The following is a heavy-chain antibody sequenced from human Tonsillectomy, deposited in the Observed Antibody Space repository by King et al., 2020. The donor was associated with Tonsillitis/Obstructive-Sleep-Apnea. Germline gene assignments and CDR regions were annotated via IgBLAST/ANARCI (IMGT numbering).Heavy chain of an antibody. CDR2: ISSSGSTI. Sequence: VQLVESGGGLVQPGGSLRLSYAASGFTFSSYEMNWVRQAPGKGLEWVSYISSSGSTIYYADSVKGRFTISRDNAKNSLYLQMNSLRAEDTAVYYCARDSSGYNYYYMDVWGKGTTVTVSS. V-gene: IGHV3-48*03. CDR3: ARDSSGYNYYYMDV. D-gene: IGHD3-22*01. CDR1: GFTFSSYE. J-gene: IGHJ6*03.